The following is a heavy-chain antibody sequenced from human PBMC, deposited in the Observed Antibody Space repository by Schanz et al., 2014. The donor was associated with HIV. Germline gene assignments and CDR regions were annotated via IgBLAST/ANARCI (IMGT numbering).Heavy chain of an antibody. D-gene: IGHD3-22*01. CDR3: AKPEYDSRGNSQSHFDY. V-gene: IGHV3-33*03. Sequence: QVQLVESGGGVVQPGRSLRLSCVASGFSFRTFGMHWVRQAPGKGLEWVALIYYDGTNKYYTDSVKGRFTISRDKSKNTLYLQMTTLRTEDTAVYYCAKPEYDSRGNSQSHFDYWGQGTLVTVSS. J-gene: IGHJ4*02. CDR1: GFSFRTFG. CDR2: IYYDGTNK.